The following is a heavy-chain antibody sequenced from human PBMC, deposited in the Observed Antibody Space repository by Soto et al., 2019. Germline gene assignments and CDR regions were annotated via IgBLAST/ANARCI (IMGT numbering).Heavy chain of an antibody. Sequence: QLQLRESGPGLVKPSETLSLTCTVSGGSISSSCDYWGWIRQPPGKGLEWIGSIHSSGSTYYNPSLMTRLTISVDTYKNRLSLHLNAVTAADTVMYYWARPFSGIVGWFDPWGQGTLVTVSS. J-gene: IGHJ5*02. D-gene: IGHD1-26*01. CDR2: IHSSGST. CDR3: ARPFSGIVGWFDP. CDR1: GGSISSSCDY. V-gene: IGHV4-39*01.